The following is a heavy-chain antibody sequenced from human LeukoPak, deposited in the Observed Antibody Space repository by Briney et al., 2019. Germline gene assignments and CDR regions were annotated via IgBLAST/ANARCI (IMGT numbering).Heavy chain of an antibody. D-gene: IGHD1-20*01. J-gene: IGHJ6*03. CDR1: GGTFSSYA. CDR2: IIPIFGTA. V-gene: IGHV1-69*01. Sequence: SVKVSCKASGGTFSSYAISWVRQAPGQGLEWMGGIIPIFGTANYAQKFQGRVTITADESTSTAYMELSSLRSEDTAVYYCATDFGYNWNPYYYYYYMDVWGKGTTVTVSS. CDR3: ATDFGYNWNPYYYYYYMDV.